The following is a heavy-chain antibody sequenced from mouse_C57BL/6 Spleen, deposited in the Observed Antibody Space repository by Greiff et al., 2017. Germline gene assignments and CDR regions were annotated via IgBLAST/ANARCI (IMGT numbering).Heavy chain of an antibody. CDR1: GYTFTSYG. D-gene: IGHD1-1*01. V-gene: IGHV1-81*01. CDR2: IYPRSGNT. J-gene: IGHJ4*01. CDR3: ARAPKCITTVVAYYYAMDY. Sequence: VQLQQSGAELARPGASVKLSCKASGYTFTSYGISWVKQRTGQGLEWIGEIYPRSGNTYYNEKFKGKATLTADKSSSTAYMELRRLTSEDSSVYFCARAPKCITTVVAYYYAMDYWGQGTSVTVSS.